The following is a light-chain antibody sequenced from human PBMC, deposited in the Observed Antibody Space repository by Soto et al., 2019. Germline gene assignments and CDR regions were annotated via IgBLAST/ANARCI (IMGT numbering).Light chain of an antibody. Sequence: DIQMTQSPSSLSASVGDRVTITCRASQGXXXXFAWYQHTPGKVPKLLIYTASTLQXXVPSRFSGSGSGTDXXXTIXXLXXEDVATYYCQNYNSAPLTFGGGTKVEI. CDR1: QGXXXX. J-gene: IGKJ4*01. CDR2: TAS. V-gene: IGKV1-27*01. CDR3: QNYNSAPLT.